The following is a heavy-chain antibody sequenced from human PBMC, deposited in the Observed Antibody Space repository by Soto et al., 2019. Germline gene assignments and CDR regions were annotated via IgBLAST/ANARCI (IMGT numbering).Heavy chain of an antibody. J-gene: IGHJ4*02. CDR3: TTVFEY. Sequence: PGGSLRLSCAASGFTFTNYWMHWVRQVPGKGLVWVSRIDGVGTGTSYSDSVRGRFTISRDNAENTLYLQMNSLRAEDTAVYCCTTVFEYWGQGTPVTFSS. CDR1: GFTFTNYW. V-gene: IGHV3-74*01. CDR2: IDGVGTGT.